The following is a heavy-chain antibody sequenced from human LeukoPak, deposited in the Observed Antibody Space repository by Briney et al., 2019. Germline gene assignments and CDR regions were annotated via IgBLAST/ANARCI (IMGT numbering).Heavy chain of an antibody. V-gene: IGHV4-59*02. J-gene: IGHJ4*02. CDR2: FYYIGST. CDR3: ARGYSYGYTGVDY. D-gene: IGHD5-18*01. CDR1: GLSVSRYY. Sequence: SPSQSLARTLDGLSVSRYYWSSVRQPAGKGREWIGYFYYIGSTNYNLSRKSRVTISVDTSKNQFSLKLSSVTAADTAVYYCARGYSYGYTGVDYWGQGTLVAVSS.